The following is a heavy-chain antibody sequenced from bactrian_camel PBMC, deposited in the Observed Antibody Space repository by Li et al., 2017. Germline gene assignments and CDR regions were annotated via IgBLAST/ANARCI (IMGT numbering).Heavy chain of an antibody. V-gene: IGHV3S53*01. CDR2: ITYDGIT. CDR1: THTFTTCI. J-gene: IGHJ6*01. CDR3: VKEHDPFGPVTEPDFGY. D-gene: IGHD1*01. Sequence: HVQPVESGGGLVQPGGSLRLSCAASTHTFTTCIRDWYRQAPGQERELVASITYDGITYYSGSVKGRATISQDIAKNMVYLQLTSLKTEDMATYYCVKEHDPFGPVTEPDFGYWGQGTQVTVS.